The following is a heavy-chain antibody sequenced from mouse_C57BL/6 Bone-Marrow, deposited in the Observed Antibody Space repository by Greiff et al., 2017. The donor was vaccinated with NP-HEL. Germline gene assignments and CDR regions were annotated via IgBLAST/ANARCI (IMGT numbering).Heavy chain of an antibody. V-gene: IGHV1-81*01. CDR3: ARWGSSNYWYVDV. Sequence: VQLPQSGAELARPGASVKLSCKASGYTFTSYGISWVKQRTGPGLEWIGEIYPRSGNTYYNEKFKGQATLTADKSSSTAYMELRSLTSEDSAVYFCARWGSSNYWYVDVWGTGTTVTVSS. CDR1: GYTFTSYG. J-gene: IGHJ1*03. CDR2: IYPRSGNT. D-gene: IGHD1-1*01.